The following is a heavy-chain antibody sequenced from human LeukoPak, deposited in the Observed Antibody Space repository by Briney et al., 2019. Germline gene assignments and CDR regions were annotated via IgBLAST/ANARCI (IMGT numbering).Heavy chain of an antibody. CDR2: ISSSGSIK. Sequence: AGGSLRLSCIASVYDFNSYEMNWVRQAPGKGLEWVSYISSSGSIKNYAASVKSRFTTTRNNTNKSLYQQMNILRAEDTAVYYCAGARYTRGWEALDCWGQGTMVTVSS. CDR1: VYDFNSYE. D-gene: IGHD6-19*01. V-gene: IGHV3-48*03. CDR3: AGARYTRGWEALDC. J-gene: IGHJ4*02.